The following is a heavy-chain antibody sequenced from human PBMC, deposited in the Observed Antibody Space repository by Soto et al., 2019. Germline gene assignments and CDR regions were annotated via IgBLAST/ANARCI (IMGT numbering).Heavy chain of an antibody. Sequence: GGSLRLSCAASGFTFSNYAMHWVRQAPGKGLEWVAVISYDGRNKYYADSVKGRFTISRDNSKNTRYLQVNSLRADDTAVYYCARNGSGNYYHFDYWGQGTLVTVSS. CDR2: ISYDGRNK. J-gene: IGHJ4*02. CDR1: GFTFSNYA. D-gene: IGHD3-10*01. V-gene: IGHV3-30*04. CDR3: ARNGSGNYYHFDY.